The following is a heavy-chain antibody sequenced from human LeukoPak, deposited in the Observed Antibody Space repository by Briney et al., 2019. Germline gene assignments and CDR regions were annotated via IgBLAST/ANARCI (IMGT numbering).Heavy chain of an antibody. CDR3: ARGRDSSGYYYSPPSD. CDR2: IYYNGIS. CDR1: GGSISGYY. V-gene: IGHV4-59*12. Sequence: SETLSLTCTVSGGSISGYYWSWIRQPPGKGLEWIAYIYYNGISNYNPSLKSRVIISVDSSKNQFSLKLSSVTAADTAVYYCARGRDSSGYYYSPPSDWGQGTLVTVSS. D-gene: IGHD3-22*01. J-gene: IGHJ4*02.